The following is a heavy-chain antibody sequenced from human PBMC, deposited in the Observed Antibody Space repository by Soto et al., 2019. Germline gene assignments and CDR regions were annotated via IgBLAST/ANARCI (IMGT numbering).Heavy chain of an antibody. CDR2: IYYSGST. V-gene: IGHV4-4*02. CDR3: ASPKIAFYNWFDP. Sequence: SETLSLTCTVSGDSISSTRWWSWVRQSPGKGLEWIGDIYYSGSTYYNPSLKSRVTISVDTSKNQFSLKLSSVTAADTAVYYCASPKIAFYNWFDPWGQGTLVTVSS. D-gene: IGHD3-3*02. J-gene: IGHJ5*02. CDR1: GDSISSTRW.